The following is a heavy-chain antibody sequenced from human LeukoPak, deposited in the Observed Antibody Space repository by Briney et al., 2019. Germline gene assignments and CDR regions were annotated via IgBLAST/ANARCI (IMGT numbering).Heavy chain of an antibody. D-gene: IGHD3-10*01. J-gene: IGHJ4*02. CDR3: ARDYGSGSYLGY. CDR2: MNPNSGNT. CDR1: GHTFTSYD. V-gene: IGHV1-8*01. Sequence: ASVKVSCKASGHTFTSYDINWVRQATGQGLEWMGWMNPNSGNTGYAQKFQGRVTMTRNTSISTAYMELSSLRSEDTAVYYCARDYGSGSYLGYWGQGTLVTVSS.